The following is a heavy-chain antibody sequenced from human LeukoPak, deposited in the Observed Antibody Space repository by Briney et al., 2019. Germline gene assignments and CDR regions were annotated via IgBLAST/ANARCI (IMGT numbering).Heavy chain of an antibody. CDR2: IRYDGSNK. CDR1: GFTFSSYG. D-gene: IGHD2-2*01. Sequence: GGSLRLSCAASGFTFSSYGMHWVRQAPGKGLEWVAFIRYDGSNKYYADSVKGRFTISRDNSKNTLYLQMNSLRSEDSAVYYCATGGLCSSTSCPRSFYYYMDVWGKGTTVTVSS. J-gene: IGHJ6*03. V-gene: IGHV3-30*02. CDR3: ATGGLCSSTSCPRSFYYYMDV.